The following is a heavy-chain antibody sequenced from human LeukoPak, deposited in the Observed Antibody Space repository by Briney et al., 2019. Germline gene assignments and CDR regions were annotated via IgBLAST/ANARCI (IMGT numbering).Heavy chain of an antibody. Sequence: PGGSLRLSCAASGFTFSNYWMSWVRQAPGKGLEWVANIKQDGSEKYYVDSVKGRFTISRDNAKNSLYLQMNSLRAEDTAVYYCARSTWSGDLDYWGQGTLVTVSS. CDR3: ARSTWSGDLDY. D-gene: IGHD7-27*01. J-gene: IGHJ4*02. CDR1: GFTFSNYW. CDR2: IKQDGSEK. V-gene: IGHV3-7*01.